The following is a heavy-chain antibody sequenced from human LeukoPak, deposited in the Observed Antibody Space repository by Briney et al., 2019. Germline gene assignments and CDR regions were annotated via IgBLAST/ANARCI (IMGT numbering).Heavy chain of an antibody. CDR3: ARDVDYDSSGYLGY. CDR1: GFTFSKYA. D-gene: IGHD3-22*01. J-gene: IGHJ4*02. CDR2: ISNNGGST. Sequence: GGSLRLSCAASGFTFSKYAIKWVRQAPGKGLEYVSSISNNGGSTYYANSVKGRFTISRDNSKNTLYLQMNSLRAEDTAVYYCARDVDYDSSGYLGYWGQGTLVTVSS. V-gene: IGHV3-64*01.